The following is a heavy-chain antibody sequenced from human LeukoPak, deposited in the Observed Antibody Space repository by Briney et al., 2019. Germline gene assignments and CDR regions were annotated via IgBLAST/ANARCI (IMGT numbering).Heavy chain of an antibody. J-gene: IGHJ4*02. CDR1: GFTFSSYG. V-gene: IGHV3-30*03. D-gene: IGHD6-19*01. CDR3: ATSAAGPDY. CDR2: ISYDGSNK. Sequence: PGGSLRLSCAASGFTFSSYGMHWVRQAPGKGLEWVAVISYDGSNKYYADSVKGRFTISRDNSKNTLYLQMNSLRAEDTAVYYCATSAAGPDYWGQGTLVTVSS.